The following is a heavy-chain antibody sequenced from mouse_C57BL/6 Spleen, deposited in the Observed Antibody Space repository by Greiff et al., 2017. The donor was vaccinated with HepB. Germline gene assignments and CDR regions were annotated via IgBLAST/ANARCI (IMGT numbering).Heavy chain of an antibody. CDR3: ARWGGYYVPYYAMDY. D-gene: IGHD2-3*01. V-gene: IGHV1-52*01. J-gene: IGHJ4*01. CDR2: IDPSDSET. Sequence: VQLQQPGAELVRPGSSVKLSCKASGYTFTSYWMHWVKQRPIQGLEWIGNIDPSDSETHYNQKFKDKATLTVDKSSSTAYMQLSSLTSEDSAVYYCARWGGYYVPYYAMDYWGQGTSVTVSS. CDR1: GYTFTSYW.